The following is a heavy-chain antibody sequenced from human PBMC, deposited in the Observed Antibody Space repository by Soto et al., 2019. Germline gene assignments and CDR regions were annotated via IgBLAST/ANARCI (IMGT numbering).Heavy chain of an antibody. CDR3: QAEDGIRGVRSVSAFLLNRSSDL. J-gene: IGHJ2*01. V-gene: IGHV3-23*01. Sequence: PMKGLEWVSVISNSGGSTYYADSVKGRFTISRDNSKNTLYLQMRSLRAEDTAIYFFQAEDGIRGVRSVSAFLLNRSSDL. CDR2: ISNSGGST. D-gene: IGHD2-2*02.